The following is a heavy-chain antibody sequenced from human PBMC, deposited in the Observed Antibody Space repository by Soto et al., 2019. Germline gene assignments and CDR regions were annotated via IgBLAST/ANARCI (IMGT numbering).Heavy chain of an antibody. CDR1: GFTVSSNY. CDR2: IYDGGST. Sequence: EVQLVESGGDLVQPGGSLRLSCAASGFTVSSNYMSWVRQGPGKGLEWVSVIYDGGSTYYADSVKGRFTISRHKSKNTVDLQMNSLRPEDTAVYYCARSYCSGGNCYFQYFDHWGQGTLATVSS. D-gene: IGHD2-15*01. CDR3: ARSYCSGGNCYFQYFDH. J-gene: IGHJ4*02. V-gene: IGHV3-53*04.